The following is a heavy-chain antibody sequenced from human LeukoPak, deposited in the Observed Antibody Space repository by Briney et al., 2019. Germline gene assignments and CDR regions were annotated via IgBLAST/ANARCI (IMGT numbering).Heavy chain of an antibody. V-gene: IGHV4-59*08. CDR1: GGSFSSYY. CDR2: IYYSGST. Sequence: PSETLSLTCAVYGGSFSSYYWSWIRQPPGKGLEWIGYIYYSGSTNYNPSLKSRVTISVDTSKNQFSLKLSSVTAADTAVYYCARLNPYYYDSSGPYYYYGMDVWGQGTTVTVSS. D-gene: IGHD3-22*01. CDR3: ARLNPYYYDSSGPYYYYGMDV. J-gene: IGHJ6*02.